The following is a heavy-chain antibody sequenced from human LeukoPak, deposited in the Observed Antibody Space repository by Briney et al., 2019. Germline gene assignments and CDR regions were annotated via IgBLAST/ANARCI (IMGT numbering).Heavy chain of an antibody. CDR1: GGTFSSYT. CDR2: IIPIFGTT. Sequence: GASVKVSCKASGGTFSSYTISWVRQAPGQGLEWMGGIIPIFGTTNYAQKFQGRVTITADKSTSTAYMELSSLRSEDTAVYYCAREGTVVTPVALWETNWFDPWGQGTLVTVSS. D-gene: IGHD4-23*01. V-gene: IGHV1-69*06. J-gene: IGHJ5*02. CDR3: AREGTVVTPVALWETNWFDP.